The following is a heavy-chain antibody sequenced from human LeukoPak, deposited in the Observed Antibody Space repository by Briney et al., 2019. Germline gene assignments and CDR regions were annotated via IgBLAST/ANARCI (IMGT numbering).Heavy chain of an antibody. CDR2: INGDGSST. CDR3: ARTTVTSVVWFDP. Sequence: GGSLRLSCAASGFTFSSYWMHWVRQAPGKGPVWVSRINGDGSSTSYADSVKGRFTISRDNAKNTLYLQMNSLRAEDTAVYYCARTTVTSVVWFDPWGQGTLVTVSS. D-gene: IGHD4-17*01. J-gene: IGHJ5*02. V-gene: IGHV3-74*01. CDR1: GFTFSSYW.